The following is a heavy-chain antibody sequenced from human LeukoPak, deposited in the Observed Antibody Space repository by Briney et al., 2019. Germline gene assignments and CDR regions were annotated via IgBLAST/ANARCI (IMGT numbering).Heavy chain of an antibody. V-gene: IGHV3-30-3*01. CDR2: ISYDGSNK. Sequence: GGSLRLSCAASGFTFSSYAMHWVRQAPGKGLEWVAVISYDGSNKYYADSVKSRFTISRDNSKNTLYLQMNSLRAEDTAVYYCARGAYYDILTGYPVFDYWGQGTLVTVSS. CDR1: GFTFSSYA. CDR3: ARGAYYDILTGYPVFDY. D-gene: IGHD3-9*01. J-gene: IGHJ4*02.